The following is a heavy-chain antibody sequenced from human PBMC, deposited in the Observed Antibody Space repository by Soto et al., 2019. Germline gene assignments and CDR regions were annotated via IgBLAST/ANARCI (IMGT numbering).Heavy chain of an antibody. D-gene: IGHD3-22*01. V-gene: IGHV3-21*01. CDR3: ARDSYDSSGQTDY. CDR2: ISSSSSYI. CDR1: GFTFSSYS. Sequence: PGGSLRLSCAASGFTFSSYSMNWVRQAPGKGLEWVSSISSSSSYIYYADSVKGRFTISRDNARNSLYLQMNSLRAEDTAVYYCARDSYDSSGQTDYWGQGTLVTVSS. J-gene: IGHJ4*02.